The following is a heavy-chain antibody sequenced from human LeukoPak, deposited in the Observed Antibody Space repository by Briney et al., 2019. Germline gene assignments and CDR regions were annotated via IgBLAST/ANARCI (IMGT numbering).Heavy chain of an antibody. D-gene: IGHD3-10*01. J-gene: IGHJ5*02. Sequence: GGSLRLSCAASGFSSSDYWMHWVRYAPAKGLVWVSRMNSDGTTINYADSVKGRFTISRDNAKNTLYLQMNSLRAEDTAVYYCARGRGPYGWFDPWGQGTLVTVSS. CDR3: ARGRGPYGWFDP. CDR2: MNSDGTTI. CDR1: GFSSSDYW. V-gene: IGHV3-74*01.